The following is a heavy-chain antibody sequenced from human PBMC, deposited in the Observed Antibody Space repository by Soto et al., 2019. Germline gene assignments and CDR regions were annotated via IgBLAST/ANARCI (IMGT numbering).Heavy chain of an antibody. D-gene: IGHD3-9*01. CDR2: INAGNGNT. CDR3: ARSSKLLTGYPRYYYYYGTDV. Sequence: ASVKVSCKASGYTFTSYAMHWVRQAPGQRLEWMGWINAGNGNTKYSQKFQGRVTITRDTSASTAYMELSSLRSEDTAVYYCARSSKLLTGYPRYYYYYGTDVWGQGTTVTVSS. V-gene: IGHV1-3*01. CDR1: GYTFTSYA. J-gene: IGHJ6*02.